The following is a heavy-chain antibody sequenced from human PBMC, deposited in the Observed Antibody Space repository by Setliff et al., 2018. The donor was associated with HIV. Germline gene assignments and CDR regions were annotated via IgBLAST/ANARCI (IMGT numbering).Heavy chain of an antibody. CDR3: ARQGGFWDPYFSQSYYYYYMDV. CDR1: GDSISSRAHY. D-gene: IGHD3-3*01. V-gene: IGHV4-61*08. Sequence: PSETLSLTCTVSGDSISSRAHYWNWIRQLPGKGLEWIGYIYDSGSAIYNPSFRSRVTISLETSKNQFSLKMTSVTAADTAVYYCARQGGFWDPYFSQSYYYYYMDVWGKGTTVTVSS. CDR2: IYDSGSA. J-gene: IGHJ6*03.